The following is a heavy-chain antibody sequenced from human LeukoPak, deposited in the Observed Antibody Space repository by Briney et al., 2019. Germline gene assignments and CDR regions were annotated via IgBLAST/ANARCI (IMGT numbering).Heavy chain of an antibody. Sequence: PGRSPRLSCAASGFTFDDYAMHWARQAPGKGLEWVSGISWNSGSIGYADSVKGRFTISRDNAKNSLYLQMNSLRAEDTALYYCAKDFRWRTFYYYFYMDVWGKGTTVTVSS. CDR3: AKDFRWRTFYYYFYMDV. CDR1: GFTFDDYA. D-gene: IGHD1-1*01. J-gene: IGHJ6*03. V-gene: IGHV3-9*01. CDR2: ISWNSGSI.